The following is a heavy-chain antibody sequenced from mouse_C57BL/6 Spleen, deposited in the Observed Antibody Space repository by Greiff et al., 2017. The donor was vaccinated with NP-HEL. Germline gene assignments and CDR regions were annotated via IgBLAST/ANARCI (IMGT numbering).Heavy chain of an antibody. CDR1: GYSITSGYY. CDR3: APRTGTGYFDV. CDR2: ISYDGSN. J-gene: IGHJ1*03. D-gene: IGHD4-1*01. Sequence: EVQLQESGPGLVKPSQSLSLTCSVTGYSITSGYYWNWIRQFPGNKLEWMGYISYDGSNNYNPSLKNRISITRDTSKNQFFLKLNSVTTEDTATYYCAPRTGTGYFDVWGTGTTVTVSS. V-gene: IGHV3-6*01.